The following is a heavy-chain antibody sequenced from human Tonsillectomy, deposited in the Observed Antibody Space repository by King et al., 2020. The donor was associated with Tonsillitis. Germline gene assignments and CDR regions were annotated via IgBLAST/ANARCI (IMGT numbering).Heavy chain of an antibody. CDR3: ARDPDGIKLWSGNMDV. D-gene: IGHD5-18*01. J-gene: IGHJ6*03. CDR2: ISYDGSNK. V-gene: IGHV3-30*01. CDR1: GFSFSSNA. Sequence: VQLVESGGGVVQPGRSLRLSCAASGFSFSSNAMHWVRQTPDKGLQWVAVISYDGSNKYYADSVKGRFTVSRDNSKNTLYLQMNSLRADDTAVYYCARDPDGIKLWSGNMDVWGKGTTVTVSS.